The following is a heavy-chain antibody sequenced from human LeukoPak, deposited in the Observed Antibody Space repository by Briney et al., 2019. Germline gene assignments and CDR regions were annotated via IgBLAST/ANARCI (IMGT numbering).Heavy chain of an antibody. V-gene: IGHV1-46*01. J-gene: IGHJ4*02. Sequence: ASVKVSCKASGYTFTSYYMHWVRQAPGQGLEWMGIINPTGGSTSYAQKFQGRVTMTRDTSTSTVYMELSSLRSEDTAVYYCARVSLDYYDSSGYDYYFDCWGQGTLVTVSS. D-gene: IGHD3-22*01. CDR1: GYTFTSYY. CDR2: INPTGGST. CDR3: ARVSLDYYDSSGYDYYFDC.